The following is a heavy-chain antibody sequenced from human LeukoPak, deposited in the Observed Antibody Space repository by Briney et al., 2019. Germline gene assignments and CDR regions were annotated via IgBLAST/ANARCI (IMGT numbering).Heavy chain of an antibody. J-gene: IGHJ6*02. D-gene: IGHD1-1*01. CDR2: ISSSSSYI. CDR1: GFTLSSYS. Sequence: GGSLRLSCAASGFTLSSYSMNWVRQAPGKGLEWVSSISSSSSYIYYADSVKGRFTISRDNAKNSLYLQMNSLRAEDTAVYYCARKGVHLDYGMDVWGQGTTVTVSS. CDR3: ARKGVHLDYGMDV. V-gene: IGHV3-21*01.